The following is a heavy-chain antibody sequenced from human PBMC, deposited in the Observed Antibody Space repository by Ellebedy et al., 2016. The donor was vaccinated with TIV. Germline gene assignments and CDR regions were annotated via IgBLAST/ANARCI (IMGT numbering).Heavy chain of an antibody. J-gene: IGHJ6*02. CDR1: GGSITNYY. V-gene: IGHV4-59*01. CDR3: ARDLGRYGMDV. CDR2: IHHSGNS. Sequence: MPGGSLRLSCSVSGGSITNYYWTWIRQPPGQGLEWIGDIHHSGNSHIHPSLKSRVTLSVDTSKNQFSLDMTSVTAADTATYYCARDLGRYGMDVWGQGTTVTVSS.